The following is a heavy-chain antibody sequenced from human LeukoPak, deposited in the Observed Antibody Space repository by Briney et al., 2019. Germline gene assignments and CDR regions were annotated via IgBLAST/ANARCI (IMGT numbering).Heavy chain of an antibody. Sequence: PSETLSLTCAVYGGSFSDYSWWWIRQPPGKGLEWIGEISHSGNTDYNPSLKSRVTISVDMSRYQFSLTLTSVTAADTGVFYCARHPQRFGASCAYYYYMDVWGEGTTVTVSS. CDR2: ISHSGNT. CDR1: GGSFSDYS. D-gene: IGHD3-3*01. J-gene: IGHJ6*03. V-gene: IGHV4-34*01. CDR3: ARHPQRFGASCAYYYYMDV.